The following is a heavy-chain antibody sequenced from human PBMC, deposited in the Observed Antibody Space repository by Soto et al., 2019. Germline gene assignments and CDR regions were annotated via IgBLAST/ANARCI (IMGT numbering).Heavy chain of an antibody. J-gene: IGHJ4*02. CDR2: ISGSGGST. Sequence: GSLRLSCAASGFTFISYAMSWVRQAPGKGLEWVSAISGSGGSTYYADSVKGRFTISRDNSKNTLYLQMNSLRAEDTAVYYCAKDRGYDFWSGYHRFFDYWGQGTLVTVSS. D-gene: IGHD3-3*01. V-gene: IGHV3-23*01. CDR1: GFTFISYA. CDR3: AKDRGYDFWSGYHRFFDY.